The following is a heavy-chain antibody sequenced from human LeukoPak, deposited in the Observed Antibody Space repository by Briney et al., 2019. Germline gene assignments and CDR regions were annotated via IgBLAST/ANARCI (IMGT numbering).Heavy chain of an antibody. Sequence: SETLSLTCAVYGGSFSDYYWSWFRQPPGQGLEWIGEINHSGSTDYNPSLKSRVTTSVVTSKNQFSLMLSSVTAADTAVYYCAYSSGYQQHWGQGTLVTVSS. D-gene: IGHD3-22*01. CDR3: AYSSGYQQH. CDR1: GGSFSDYY. J-gene: IGHJ1*01. CDR2: INHSGST. V-gene: IGHV4-34*01.